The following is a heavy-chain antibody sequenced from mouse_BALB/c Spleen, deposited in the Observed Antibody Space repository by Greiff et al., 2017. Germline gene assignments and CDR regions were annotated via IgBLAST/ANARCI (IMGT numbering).Heavy chain of an antibody. Sequence: EVKLLESGGGLVQPGGSLKLSCAASGFDFSRYWMSWVRQAPGKGLEWIGVINPDSSTINYTPSLKDKFIIARDNAKNTLYLQMSKVRAEDTALYYCATLWLRYYAMDCWGQGTSVTVSS. CDR2: INPDSSTI. CDR1: GFDFSRYW. D-gene: IGHD2-2*01. V-gene: IGHV4-1*02. CDR3: ATLWLRYYAMDC. J-gene: IGHJ4*01.